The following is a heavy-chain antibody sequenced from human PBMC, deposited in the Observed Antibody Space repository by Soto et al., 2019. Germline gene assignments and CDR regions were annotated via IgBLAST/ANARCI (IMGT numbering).Heavy chain of an antibody. D-gene: IGHD3-22*01. CDR3: AREWQPRHYYDSSGYTFDP. Sequence: GASVKVSCKASGGTFSSYAISWVRQAPGQGLEWMGGIVPIFGTANYAQKFQGRVTITADESTSTAYMELSSLRSEDTAAYYCAREWQPRHYYDSSGYTFDPWGQGTLVTVSS. V-gene: IGHV1-69*13. J-gene: IGHJ5*02. CDR1: GGTFSSYA. CDR2: IVPIFGTA.